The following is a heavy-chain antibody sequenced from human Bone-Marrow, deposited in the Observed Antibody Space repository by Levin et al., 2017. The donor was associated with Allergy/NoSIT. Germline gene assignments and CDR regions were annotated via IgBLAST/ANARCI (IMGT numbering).Heavy chain of an antibody. CDR1: GDIFDVYY. CDR3: AADPTAGIVASGLDN. CDR2: IDSNNGVS. D-gene: IGHD2-15*01. Sequence: GESLKISCKASGDIFDVYYIHWVRQAPGQGLEWMGWIDSNNGVSHYAQQIQGRVTMTRDTSIATAYMEVTRLKSDDTAVYYCAADPTAGIVASGLDNWGQGTLVTVSS. J-gene: IGHJ4*02. V-gene: IGHV1-2*02.